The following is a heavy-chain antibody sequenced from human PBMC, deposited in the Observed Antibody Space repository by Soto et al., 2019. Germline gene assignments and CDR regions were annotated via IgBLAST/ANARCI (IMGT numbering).Heavy chain of an antibody. CDR2: ISGSDGST. CDR3: ARRSSSWYFDY. D-gene: IGHD6-13*01. J-gene: IGHJ4*02. Sequence: EVQLLESGGGLVQHGGSLRLSCAASGFTFSSYAMNWVRQAPGKGLEWVSVISGSDGSTYYADSVKGRFTISRDNSKNTLNLQMNSLRAEDKAVYYCARRSSSWYFDYWGQGTLVTVSS. V-gene: IGHV3-23*01. CDR1: GFTFSSYA.